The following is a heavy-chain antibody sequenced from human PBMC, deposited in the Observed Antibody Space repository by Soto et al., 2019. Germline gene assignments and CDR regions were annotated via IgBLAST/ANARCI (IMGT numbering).Heavy chain of an antibody. CDR2: VNHSGTT. Sequence: KTSETLSLTCAVYGGSFSDFYWSWIRQPPGKGLEWIGEVNHSGTTNYNPSLRSRVTISVDTSKNQFSLKLSSVTAADTAVYYCAREDIAGRPGFDPWGQGTLVTVSS. D-gene: IGHD6-6*01. CDR3: AREDIAGRPGFDP. J-gene: IGHJ5*02. CDR1: GGSFSDFY. V-gene: IGHV4-34*01.